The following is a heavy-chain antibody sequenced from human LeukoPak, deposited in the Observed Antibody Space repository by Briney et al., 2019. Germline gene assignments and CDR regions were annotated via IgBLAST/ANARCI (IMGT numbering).Heavy chain of an antibody. D-gene: IGHD2-2*01. J-gene: IGHJ4*02. CDR3: ARDRAVGYCSSTSCPYYFDY. V-gene: IGHV1-69*13. CDR2: IILIFGTA. CDR1: GGTFGSYA. Sequence: SVKVSCKASGGTFGSYAISWVRQAPGQGLEWMGGIILIFGTANYAQKFQGRVTITADESTSTAYMELSSLRSEDTAVYYCARDRAVGYCSSTSCPYYFDYWGQGTLVTVSS.